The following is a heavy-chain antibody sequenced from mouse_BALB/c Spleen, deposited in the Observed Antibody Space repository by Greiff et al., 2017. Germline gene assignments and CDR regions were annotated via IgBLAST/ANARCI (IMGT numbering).Heavy chain of an antibody. D-gene: IGHD2-14*01. J-gene: IGHJ4*01. CDR1: GFTFTDYY. CDR3: ARGDYRYDDYYAMDG. V-gene: IGHV7-3*02. CDR2: ISNKANGYTT. Sequence: DVKLVESGGGLVQPGGSLRLSCATSGFTFTDYYMSWVRQPPGKALEWLGFISNKANGYTTEYSASVQGRFTISRDNSQSILYLQMNTLRAKNSATYDCARGDYRYDDYYAMDGWGQGTSVTVSS.